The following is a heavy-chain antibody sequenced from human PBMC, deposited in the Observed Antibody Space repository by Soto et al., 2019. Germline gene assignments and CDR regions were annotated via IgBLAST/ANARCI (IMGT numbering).Heavy chain of an antibody. V-gene: IGHV3-30*18. Sequence: QAQLVESGGGVVQPGASLRLSCAASGFTFAHYAMHWVRHSPGKGLEWVAFMSHDENRKLYSDSVKGQFTISRDNSKSTLYLQMDRLRPEDSAMYYCAKDYDLWSASVNPYVDSWGLGTLVTVSS. CDR2: MSHDENRK. D-gene: IGHD3-3*01. CDR3: AKDYDLWSASVNPYVDS. CDR1: GFTFAHYA. J-gene: IGHJ4*02.